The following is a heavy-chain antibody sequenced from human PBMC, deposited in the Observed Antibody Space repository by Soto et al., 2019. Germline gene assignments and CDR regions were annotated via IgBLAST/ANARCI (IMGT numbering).Heavy chain of an antibody. Sequence: EVQLVESGGGLVQPGGSLRLSCVASGFTFSTDSMNWVRQAPGKGLEWVAHISTSGATRYYADSVKGRFTISRDNAKTSLYLQMDSRGNEDRAVYYCAGVVGRGFDYWGQGTLVTVSS. CDR3: AGVVGRGFDY. J-gene: IGHJ4*02. V-gene: IGHV3-48*02. CDR2: ISTSGATR. CDR1: GFTFSTDS.